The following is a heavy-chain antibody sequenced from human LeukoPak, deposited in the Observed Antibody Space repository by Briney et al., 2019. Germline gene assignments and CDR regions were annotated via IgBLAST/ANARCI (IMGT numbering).Heavy chain of an antibody. V-gene: IGHV1-2*06. CDR3: GRSAVDNWFDP. CDR2: INPNSGGT. D-gene: IGHD4-23*01. J-gene: IGHJ5*02. CDR1: GYTFTGYY. Sequence: ASVKVSCKASGYTFTGYYIHWVRQAPGQGLEWMGRINPNSGGTNYAQKFQGRVSMTRDTSISTAYMELTRLRSDDTAVYYCGRSAVDNWFDPWGQGTLVTVSS.